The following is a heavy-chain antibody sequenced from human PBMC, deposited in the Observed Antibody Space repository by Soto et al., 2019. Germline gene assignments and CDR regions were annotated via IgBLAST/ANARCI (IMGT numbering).Heavy chain of an antibody. CDR3: ARYSNWYYFDY. CDR1: GGSISSGGYY. CDR2: IYYSGST. Sequence: QVQLQESGPGLVKPSQTLSLTCTVSGGSISSGGYYWSWMRQHPGKGLEWIGYIYYSGSTYYNPSLNSRITISVDTSKNQFSLKLSSVTAADTAVYYCARYSNWYYFDYWGQGTLVTVSS. V-gene: IGHV4-31*03. D-gene: IGHD4-4*01. J-gene: IGHJ4*02.